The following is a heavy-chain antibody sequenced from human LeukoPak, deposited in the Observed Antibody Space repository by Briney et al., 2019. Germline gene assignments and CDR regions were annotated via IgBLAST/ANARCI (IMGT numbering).Heavy chain of an antibody. D-gene: IGHD3-22*01. V-gene: IGHV1-69*05. Sequence: SVKVSCKASGGTFSSYAISWVRQAPGQGLEWMGGIIPIFGTANYAQKLQGRDTMTTDTSTSTAYMELRSLRSDDTAVYYCARDVVTMIVVAWDGRAFDIWGQGTMVTVSS. CDR3: ARDVVTMIVVAWDGRAFDI. CDR2: IIPIFGTA. CDR1: GGTFSSYA. J-gene: IGHJ3*02.